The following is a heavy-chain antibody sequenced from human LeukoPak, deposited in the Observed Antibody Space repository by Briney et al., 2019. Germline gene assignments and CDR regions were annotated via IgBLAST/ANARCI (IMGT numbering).Heavy chain of an antibody. CDR2: IYYSGST. D-gene: IGHD3-22*01. CDR1: GGSISSYY. J-gene: IGHJ4*02. CDR3: ARLNGGYYYDSSGYWYYFDY. Sequence: PSETLSLTCTVSGGSISSYYWSWIRQPPGKGLEWVGYIYYSGSTNYNPSLKSRVTISVDTSKNQFSLKLSSVTAADTAVYYCARLNGGYYYDSSGYWYYFDYWGQGTLVTVSS. V-gene: IGHV4-59*08.